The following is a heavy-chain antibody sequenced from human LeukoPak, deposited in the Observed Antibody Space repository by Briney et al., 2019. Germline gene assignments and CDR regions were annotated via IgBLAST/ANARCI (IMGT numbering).Heavy chain of an antibody. Sequence: ASVKVSCKASGGTFSSYAISWVRQAPGQGLEWMGRIIPILGIANYAQKFQGRVTITADKSTSTAYMELSSLRSEDTAVYYCAISCSSTSCYIGQYYFDYWGQGTLVTVSS. V-gene: IGHV1-69*04. CDR2: IIPILGIA. CDR3: AISCSSTSCYIGQYYFDY. D-gene: IGHD2-2*02. CDR1: GGTFSSYA. J-gene: IGHJ4*02.